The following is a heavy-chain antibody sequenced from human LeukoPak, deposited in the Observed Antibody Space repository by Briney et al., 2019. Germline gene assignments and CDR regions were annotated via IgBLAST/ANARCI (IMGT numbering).Heavy chain of an antibody. V-gene: IGHV5-10-1*01. Sequence: GESLRISCTTSGYTFTTYRITRVRQVPGKGLGWMGRIDPSGSSSTYSPSFQGHVTISVDQSIRTAYLQWSSLEASDTAIYYCARSSRTNRRGWYGFYYFDYWGQGTRVTVSS. D-gene: IGHD6-19*01. CDR2: IDPSGSSS. CDR3: ARSSRTNRRGWYGFYYFDY. J-gene: IGHJ4*02. CDR1: GYTFTTYR.